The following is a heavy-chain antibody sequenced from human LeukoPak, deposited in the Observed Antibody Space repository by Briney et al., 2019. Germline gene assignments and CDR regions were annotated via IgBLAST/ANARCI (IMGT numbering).Heavy chain of an antibody. Sequence: GGSLRLSCAASGFSVSIYSMSWVRQAPGKWLEWLSFISRSSSDIYHADSVKGRFTISRDNAKNSLYLQMNSLRSEDTAVYYCARDLPAAVDWGQGTLVTVSS. CDR2: ISRSSSDI. CDR1: GFSVSIYS. J-gene: IGHJ4*02. D-gene: IGHD2-2*01. CDR3: ARDLPAAVD. V-gene: IGHV3-21*01.